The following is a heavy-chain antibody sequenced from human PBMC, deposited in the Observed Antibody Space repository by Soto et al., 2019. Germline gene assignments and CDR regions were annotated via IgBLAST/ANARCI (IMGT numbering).Heavy chain of an antibody. CDR2: ISWNSDYT. CDR3: VRDMTGGRGAVAGRVPGYYYAMDV. D-gene: IGHD6-19*01. V-gene: IGHV3-9*01. Sequence: EVQLVESGGGLVQPGRSLRLSCVASGFTFDDYAMHWVRQAPGKGLEWVSGISWNSDYTGYAGSVRGRFAISRDNAKNFLYLQMNSMRAEDTELYYCVRDMTGGRGAVAGRVPGYYYAMDVWGQGTTVTVSS. J-gene: IGHJ6*02. CDR1: GFTFDDYA.